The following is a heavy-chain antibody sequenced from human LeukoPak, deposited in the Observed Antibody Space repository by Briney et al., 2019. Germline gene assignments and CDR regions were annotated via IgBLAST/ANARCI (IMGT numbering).Heavy chain of an antibody. D-gene: IGHD3-10*01. Sequence: GGSLRLSCVASGFALRNYGLNWVRQAPGKGLEWVSYVSSGGNTVNYADSVRGRFTISRDNARDSLYLQLNSLRAEDTALYYCARAVGGDGSGSLWGPGTLVTVSS. CDR2: VSSGGNTV. CDR1: GFALRNYG. V-gene: IGHV3-48*01. J-gene: IGHJ4*02. CDR3: ARAVGGDGSGSL.